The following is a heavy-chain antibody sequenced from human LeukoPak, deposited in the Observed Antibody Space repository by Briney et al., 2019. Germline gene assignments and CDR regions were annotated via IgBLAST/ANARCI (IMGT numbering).Heavy chain of an antibody. CDR1: GFTFGSYA. Sequence: HTGRSLRLSCAASGFTFGSYAMHWVRQAPGKGLEWVALISYDGSNKYYADSVKGRFIISRDNSKNTLYLQMNSLRAEDTAVYYCAKPTGRSSGWGRSFSYYMDVWGKGTTVTISS. D-gene: IGHD6-19*01. CDR3: AKPTGRSSGWGRSFSYYMDV. J-gene: IGHJ6*03. V-gene: IGHV3-30*18. CDR2: ISYDGSNK.